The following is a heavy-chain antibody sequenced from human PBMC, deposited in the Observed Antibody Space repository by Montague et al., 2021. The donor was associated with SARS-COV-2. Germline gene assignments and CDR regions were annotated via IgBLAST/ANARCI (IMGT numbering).Heavy chain of an antibody. CDR2: IYHSGSA. J-gene: IGHJ4*02. CDR3: ARVPDSGTNWSCDY. V-gene: IGHV4-39*07. D-gene: IGHD1-26*01. CDR1: GGSIRSTSYY. Sequence: SETLSLTCTVSGGSIRSTSYYWGWVRQPPGKGLEWIGNIYHSGSAYYNPSLQSRVTISIDTSKNHFSLKLSSVTAADTAVYYCARVPDSGTNWSCDYWGQGTLVTVSS.